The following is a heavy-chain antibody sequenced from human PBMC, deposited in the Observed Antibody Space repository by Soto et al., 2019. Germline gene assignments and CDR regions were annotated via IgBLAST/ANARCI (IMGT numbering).Heavy chain of an antibody. Sequence: QITLKESGTTLVKPTQTLTVTCTFSDFTLSTSGVGVGWIRKPPGKALEWLGLIYGDADKRYSPSLKTSFTPTKKTYKHQVILTTNNMAPVDTATYYCAHYRYGNFDYWGQGALVTVSS. CDR2: IYGDADK. CDR3: AHYRYGNFDY. D-gene: IGHD1-1*01. V-gene: IGHV2-5*02. CDR1: DFTLSTSGVG. J-gene: IGHJ4*02.